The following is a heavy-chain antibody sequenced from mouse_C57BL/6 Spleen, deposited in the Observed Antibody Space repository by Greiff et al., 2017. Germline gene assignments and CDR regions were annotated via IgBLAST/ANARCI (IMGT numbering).Heavy chain of an antibody. D-gene: IGHD2-5*01. V-gene: IGHV5-4*01. CDR2: ISDGGSYT. CDR1: GFTFSSYA. J-gene: IGHJ4*01. CDR3: AYSNPYYYAMDY. Sequence: DVHLVESGGGLVKPGGSLKLSCAASGFTFSSYAMSWVRQTPEKRLEWVATISDGGSYTYYPDNVKGRCTISRDNAKNNLYLQMSHLKSEDTAMYDCAYSNPYYYAMDYWGQGTSVTVSS.